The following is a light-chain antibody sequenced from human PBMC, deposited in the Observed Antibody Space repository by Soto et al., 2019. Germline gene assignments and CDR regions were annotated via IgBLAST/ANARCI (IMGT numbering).Light chain of an antibody. CDR3: QHYYSTPPT. CDR2: WAS. V-gene: IGKV4-1*01. J-gene: IGKJ4*01. CDR1: QSVLYSSNNKNG. Sequence: DIVMTQSPDSLAVSLGERATINCKSSQSVLYSSNNKNGLGWYQQKPGQPPKLLIYWASTRESGVPDRFSGSGSGTDFTLTISSLQAEDVAVYYCQHYYSTPPTFGGGTKVEIK.